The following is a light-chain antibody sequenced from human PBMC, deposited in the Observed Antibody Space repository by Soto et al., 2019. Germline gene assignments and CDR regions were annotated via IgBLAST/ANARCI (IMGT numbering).Light chain of an antibody. J-gene: IGKJ2*01. V-gene: IGKV3-20*01. CDR3: QQYGSSPLYT. CDR1: QSVSSSY. Sequence: EIVLTQSPGTLSLSPGERATLSCRASQSVSSSYLAWYQQKPGQAPRLLIYGASSRATGIPDRCSGSGSGTDFTLTISRLEPEDFAVYYCQQYGSSPLYTFGRGTKLEIK. CDR2: GAS.